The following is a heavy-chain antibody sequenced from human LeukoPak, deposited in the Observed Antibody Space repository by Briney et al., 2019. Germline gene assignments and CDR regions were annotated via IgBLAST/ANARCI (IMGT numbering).Heavy chain of an antibody. Sequence: PGGSLTLSCVASGFAFNTYGMHWVRQAPAEGVEGVASIRHDGAYKYYADSVKGRFTISRDNSKNMVYLQMNRPRVEDTAVYYCAKEKVSEIGYYDYWGQGILVAVSS. CDR1: GFAFNTYG. J-gene: IGHJ4*02. CDR3: AKEKVSEIGYYDY. CDR2: IRHDGAYK. V-gene: IGHV3-30*02.